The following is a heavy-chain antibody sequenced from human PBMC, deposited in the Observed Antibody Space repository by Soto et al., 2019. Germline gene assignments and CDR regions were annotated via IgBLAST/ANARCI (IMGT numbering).Heavy chain of an antibody. CDR2: ISAYNGNT. V-gene: IGHV1-18*01. CDR1: GETFTTYG. Sequence: QVPLVQAGAEVKKPGASVKVSCKASGETFTTYGISWVRQAPGQGLEWMVWISAYNGNTNYAQKLQVRVTMTTDTSTSTAYMELSSLRSDDTAVDYCARDASGYFGGDCPPYYYYGMDVGGQGTTVTVSS. CDR3: ARDASGYFGGDCPPYYYYGMDV. J-gene: IGHJ6*02. D-gene: IGHD2-21*02.